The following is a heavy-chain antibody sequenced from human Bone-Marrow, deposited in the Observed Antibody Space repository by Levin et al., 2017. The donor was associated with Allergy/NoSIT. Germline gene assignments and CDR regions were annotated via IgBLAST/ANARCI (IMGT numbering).Heavy chain of an antibody. J-gene: IGHJ5*02. CDR2: VSPDGTAT. CDR1: TFDFNKHW. Sequence: ASVKVSCLDSTFDFNKHWMHWLRQVPGQSLVWVSRVSPDGTATNYADSVKGRFTISRDNAKNTVFLSMSTLRADDTALYFCSRDLASWGQGTLVTVSS. CDR3: SRDLAS. V-gene: IGHV3-74*01.